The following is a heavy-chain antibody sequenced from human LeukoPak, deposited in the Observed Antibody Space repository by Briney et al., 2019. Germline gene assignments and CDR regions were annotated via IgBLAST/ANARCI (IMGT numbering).Heavy chain of an antibody. CDR1: GFTFSSYA. D-gene: IGHD3-10*01. CDR2: ISYDGSNK. Sequence: GRSLRLSCAASGFTFSSYAMHWVRQAPGKGLEWVAVISYDGSNKYYADSVKGRFTISRDNSKNTLYLQMNSLRAEDTAVYYCARYRSTMVLGAIAECYFDYWGQGTLVTVSS. V-gene: IGHV3-30*04. J-gene: IGHJ4*02. CDR3: ARYRSTMVLGAIAECYFDY.